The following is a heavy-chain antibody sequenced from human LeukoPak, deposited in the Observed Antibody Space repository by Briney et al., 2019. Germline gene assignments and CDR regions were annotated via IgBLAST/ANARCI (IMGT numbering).Heavy chain of an antibody. V-gene: IGHV4-34*01. CDR1: GGSFSGYY. CDR2: INHSGST. Sequence: SETLSLTCAVYGGSFSGYYWSWIRQPPGKGLEWIGEINHSGSTNYNPSLKSRVTISVDTSKNQFSLKLSSVTAADTAVYYCARGADYDFWSGYYDYWGQGTLVTVSS. D-gene: IGHD3-3*01. J-gene: IGHJ4*02. CDR3: ARGADYDFWSGYYDY.